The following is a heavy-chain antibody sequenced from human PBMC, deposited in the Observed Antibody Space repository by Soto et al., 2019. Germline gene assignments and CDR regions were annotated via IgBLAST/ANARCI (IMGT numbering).Heavy chain of an antibody. J-gene: IGHJ6*02. CDR3: AKDLKGQRYGMDV. D-gene: IGHD1-1*01. CDR2: ISAVST. CDR1: GFTVDSYS. V-gene: IGHV3-23*01. Sequence: SLRLSCAASGFTVDSYSMSWVRKAPGNGLECVSAISAVSTYYADSVKGPFSISRDNTKTTLCVQTNSLRAEDAAGYYCAKDLKGQRYGMDVWGQGTTGT.